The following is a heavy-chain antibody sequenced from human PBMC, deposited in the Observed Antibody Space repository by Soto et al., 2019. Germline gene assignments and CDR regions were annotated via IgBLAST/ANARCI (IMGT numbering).Heavy chain of an antibody. J-gene: IGHJ4*02. CDR3: ATLPLKRGDWLLYGFDY. V-gene: IGHV1-24*01. CDR2: FDPEDGET. Sequence: GASVKVSCKVSGYTLTELSMHWVRQAPGKGLEWMGGFDPEDGETIYAQKFQGRVTMTEDTSTDTAYMELSSLRSEDTAVYYCATLPLKRGDWLLYGFDYWGQGTLVTVSS. D-gene: IGHD3-9*01. CDR1: GYTLTELS.